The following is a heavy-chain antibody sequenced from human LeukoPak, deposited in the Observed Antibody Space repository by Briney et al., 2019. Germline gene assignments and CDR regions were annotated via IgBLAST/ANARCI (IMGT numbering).Heavy chain of an antibody. CDR1: GGTFSSYA. Sequence: ASVKASCKASGGTFSSYAISWVRQAPGQGLEWMGGIIPIFGTANYAQKFQGRVTITTDESTSTAYMELSSLRSEDTAVYYCAREGRYCSGGSCYAAQYNWFDPWGQGTLVTVSS. J-gene: IGHJ5*02. V-gene: IGHV1-69*05. CDR3: AREGRYCSGGSCYAAQYNWFDP. CDR2: IIPIFGTA. D-gene: IGHD2-15*01.